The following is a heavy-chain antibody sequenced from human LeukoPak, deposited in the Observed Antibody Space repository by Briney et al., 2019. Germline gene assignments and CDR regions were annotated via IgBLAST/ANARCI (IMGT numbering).Heavy chain of an antibody. CDR3: ARENGRGVISPYFDY. Sequence: GGSLRLSCAASGFTFSSNFMSCGRQAPGKGLEWVSVIYSGGRTDYADSVKGRFTISRDNSRNMLYLQMNSLSPADTAVYYCARENGRGVISPYFDYWGQGTLVTVSS. CDR1: GFTFSSNF. D-gene: IGHD3-10*01. CDR2: IYSGGRT. J-gene: IGHJ4*02. V-gene: IGHV3-66*01.